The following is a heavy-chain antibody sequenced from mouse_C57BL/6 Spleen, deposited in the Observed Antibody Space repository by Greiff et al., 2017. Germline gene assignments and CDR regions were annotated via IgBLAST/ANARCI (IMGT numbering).Heavy chain of an antibody. CDR3: ARYQGDYHDLHFDY. V-gene: IGHV7-3*01. CDR1: GFTFTDYY. D-gene: IGHD2-4*01. CDR2: IRNKANGYTT. Sequence: EVKVEESGGGLVQPGGSLSLSCAASGFTFTDYYMSWVRQPPGKALEWLGFIRNKANGYTTEYSASVKGRFTISRDNSQSILYLQMNALRAEDSATYYCARYQGDYHDLHFDYWGQGTTLTVSS. J-gene: IGHJ2*01.